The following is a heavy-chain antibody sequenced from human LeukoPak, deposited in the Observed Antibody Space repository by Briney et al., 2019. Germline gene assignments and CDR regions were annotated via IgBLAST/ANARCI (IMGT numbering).Heavy chain of an antibody. CDR2: IGGSDGST. Sequence: GGSLRLSCAASGFTFSNYAMTWVRQAPGKGLEWGSVIGGSDGSTHYADSVKGRFTISRDTSKNTLNMQMNSLRAEDTAVYYCAKDSSGWYYYYGMDVWGQGTTVTVSS. CDR3: AKDSSGWYYYYGMDV. V-gene: IGHV3-23*01. D-gene: IGHD6-19*01. J-gene: IGHJ6*02. CDR1: GFTFSNYA.